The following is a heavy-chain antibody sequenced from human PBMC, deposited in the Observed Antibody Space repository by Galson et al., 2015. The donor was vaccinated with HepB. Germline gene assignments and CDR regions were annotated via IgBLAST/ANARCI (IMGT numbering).Heavy chain of an antibody. Sequence: SLRLSCAASGFTFADAWMTWVRQAPGKGLEWVGPIKSKRDGGTTDYAAPVRVRFTITRNESTNTVSLQINGLKTEDTAVYYCATGVGVAEREDCNYNWGQGSLVTVSS. CDR3: ATGVGVAEREDCNYN. CDR2: IKSKRDGGTT. CDR1: GFTFADAW. J-gene: IGHJ4*02. V-gene: IGHV3-15*01. D-gene: IGHD1-7*01.